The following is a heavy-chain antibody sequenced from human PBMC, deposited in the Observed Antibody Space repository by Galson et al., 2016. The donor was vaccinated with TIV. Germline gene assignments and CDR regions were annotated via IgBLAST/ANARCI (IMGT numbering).Heavy chain of an antibody. V-gene: IGHV3-33*01. CDR3: GRAFYNNGWFIEY. CDR1: GFTFASYG. Sequence: SLRLSCAASGFTFASYGMHWVRQAPGKGLEWVTLMWYDRSDKYYADSVKGRFTISRDNSKNTLYLQMNSLRAEDTATYYCGRAFYNNGWFIEYWGQGTLVTVSS. J-gene: IGHJ4*02. D-gene: IGHD6-19*01. CDR2: MWYDRSDK.